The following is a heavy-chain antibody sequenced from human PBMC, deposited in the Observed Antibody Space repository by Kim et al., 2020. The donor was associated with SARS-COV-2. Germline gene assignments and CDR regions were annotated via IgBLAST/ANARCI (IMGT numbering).Heavy chain of an antibody. CDR3: ARDIRFGELLVDY. V-gene: IGHV3-33*01. J-gene: IGHJ4*02. CDR2: IWYDGSNT. D-gene: IGHD3-10*01. CDR1: GFTFSSYG. Sequence: GGSLRLSCAASGFTFSSYGMHWVRQAPGKGLEWVAVIWYDGSNTYYADSVKGRFTISRDNSKNTLYLQMNSLRAEDTAVYYCARDIRFGELLVDYWGQGTLVTVSS.